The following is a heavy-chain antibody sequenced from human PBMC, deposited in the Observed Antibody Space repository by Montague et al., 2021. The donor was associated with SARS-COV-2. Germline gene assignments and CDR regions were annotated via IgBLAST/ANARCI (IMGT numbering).Heavy chain of an antibody. D-gene: IGHD3-10*01. CDR2: IYPRDSDT. CDR3: ARDPIYGSGGYNYLDP. V-gene: IGHV5-51*03. J-gene: IGHJ5*02. Sequence: QSGAEVKKPGESLKISCKASGYSFPTYWIGWVRQMPGKGLEWIGAIYPRDSDTRYSPSFQGQVTISVDKSISTAYLQWSSLKASDTAMYYCARDPIYGSGGYNYLDPWGQGTLVTVSS. CDR1: GYSFPTYW.